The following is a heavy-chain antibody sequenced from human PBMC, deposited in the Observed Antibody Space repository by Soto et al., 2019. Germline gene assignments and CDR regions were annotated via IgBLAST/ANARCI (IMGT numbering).Heavy chain of an antibody. CDR2: ISWNSGSI. D-gene: IGHD2-2*01. J-gene: IGHJ6*02. CDR1: GFTFDDYA. Sequence: EVQLMESGGGLVQPGRSLRLSCAASGFTFDDYAMHWVRQAPGKGLEWVSGISWNSGSIGYADSVKGRFTISRDNAKNSLYLQMNSLRAEDTALYYCAKDLGEVPAARPTRHYGMDVWGQGTTVTVSS. V-gene: IGHV3-9*01. CDR3: AKDLGEVPAARPTRHYGMDV.